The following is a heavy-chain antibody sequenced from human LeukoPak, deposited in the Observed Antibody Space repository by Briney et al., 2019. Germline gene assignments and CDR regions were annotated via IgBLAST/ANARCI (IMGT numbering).Heavy chain of an antibody. CDR3: VREQFSHTSNYFDN. V-gene: IGHV3-43*02. J-gene: IGHJ4*02. CDR1: GFMFDDYA. Sequence: GGSLRLSCAASGFMFDDYAMHWVRQVPGRGLEWVSLISGDGVSSFYADSVKGRFTISRDNNNSPLSLQMRRLTTEDTAFYYCVREQFSHTSNYFDNWGQGILVTVSS. CDR2: ISGDGVSS. D-gene: IGHD5-24*01.